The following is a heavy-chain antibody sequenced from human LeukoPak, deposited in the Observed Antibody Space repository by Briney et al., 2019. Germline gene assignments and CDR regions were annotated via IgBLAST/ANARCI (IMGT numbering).Heavy chain of an antibody. D-gene: IGHD2-15*01. CDR2: INHSGST. CDR3: ARGYCSGGSCYRY. CDR1: GGSFSGYY. J-gene: IGHJ4*02. V-gene: IGHV4-34*01. Sequence: SETLSLTCAVYGGSFSGYYWSWIRQPPGKGLEWIGEINHSGSTNYNPSFKSRVTISVDTSKNQFSLKLSSVTAADTAVYYCARGYCSGGSCYRYWGQGTLVTVSS.